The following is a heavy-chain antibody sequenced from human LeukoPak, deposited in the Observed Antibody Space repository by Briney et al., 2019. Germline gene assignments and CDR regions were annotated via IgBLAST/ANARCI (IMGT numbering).Heavy chain of an antibody. CDR1: GFTFSTYG. CDR3: TRGGRYFYGV. V-gene: IGHV3-7*01. Sequence: GGSLRLSCAASGFTFSTYGMSWVRQAPGKGLEWVANIKPDGSEKYYVDSVKSRFTISRDNAKNSLYLQMNSLRVVDMAVYCCTRGGRYFYGVWGQGTMVTVSS. J-gene: IGHJ4*02. D-gene: IGHD1-26*01. CDR2: IKPDGSEK.